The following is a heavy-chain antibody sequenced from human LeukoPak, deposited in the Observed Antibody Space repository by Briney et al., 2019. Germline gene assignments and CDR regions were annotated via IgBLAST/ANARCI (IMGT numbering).Heavy chain of an antibody. CDR3: ARAPVLLWFGELSENWFDP. V-gene: IGHV4-61*01. J-gene: IGHJ5*02. CDR1: GGSVSSGSYY. D-gene: IGHD3-10*01. CDR2: IYYSGST. Sequence: PSETLSLTCTVSGGSVSSGSYYWSWIRQPPGKGLEWIGYIYYSGSTNYNPSLKSRVTIPVDTSKSQFSLKLSSVTAADTAVYYCARAPVLLWFGELSENWFDPWGQGTLVTVSS.